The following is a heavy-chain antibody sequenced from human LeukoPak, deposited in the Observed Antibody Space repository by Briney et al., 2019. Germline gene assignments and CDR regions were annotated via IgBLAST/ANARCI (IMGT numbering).Heavy chain of an antibody. J-gene: IGHJ4*02. Sequence: SETLSLTCTVSGGSISSSSYYWGWIRQPPGKGLEWIGSIYYSGSTYYNPSLKSRVTISVDTSENQFSLKLSSVTAADTAVYYCARAEKAAASMGDWGQGTLVTVSS. CDR1: GGSISSSSYY. V-gene: IGHV4-39*07. CDR2: IYYSGST. CDR3: ARAEKAAASMGD. D-gene: IGHD6-13*01.